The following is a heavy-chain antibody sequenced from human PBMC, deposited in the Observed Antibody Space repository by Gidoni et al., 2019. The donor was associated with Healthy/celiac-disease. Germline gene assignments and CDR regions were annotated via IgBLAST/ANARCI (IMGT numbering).Heavy chain of an antibody. J-gene: IGHJ4*02. Sequence: EVQLVESGGGLVKPGGSLRLSCAASGFTFSSYSMNWVRQAPGKGLEWVSSISSSSSYIYYADSVKGRLTISRDNAKNSLYLQMNSLRAEDTAVYYCARDPGSSGWLFFDYWGQGTLVTVSS. CDR1: GFTFSSYS. D-gene: IGHD6-19*01. V-gene: IGHV3-21*01. CDR2: ISSSSSYI. CDR3: ARDPGSSGWLFFDY.